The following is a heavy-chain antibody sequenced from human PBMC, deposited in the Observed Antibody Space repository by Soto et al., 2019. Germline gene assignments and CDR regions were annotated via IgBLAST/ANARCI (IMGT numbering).Heavy chain of an antibody. CDR2: IIPLFGTP. Sequence: QLQLVQSGAAVKKPGSSVKVSCKASGGIFSTYAISWLRQAPGQGLEWMGGIIPLFGTPNYAQRFQVRVTITADESTSTAYMELSRLRSEETAVYYCARDRDDYGSGNYYNRIDFWGQGTLVTVSS. CDR3: ARDRDDYGSGNYYNRIDF. V-gene: IGHV1-69*01. CDR1: GGIFSTYA. D-gene: IGHD3-10*01. J-gene: IGHJ4*02.